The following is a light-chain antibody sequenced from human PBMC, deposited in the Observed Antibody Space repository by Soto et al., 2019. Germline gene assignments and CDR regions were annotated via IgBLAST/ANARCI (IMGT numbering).Light chain of an antibody. J-gene: IGKJ1*01. CDR1: QSVSTNY. V-gene: IGKV3-20*01. CDR2: RTS. Sequence: EIVLTQSPGTVSLSPWERATLSCRASQSVSTNYLAWYQQKPGQAPRLLIYRTSTRATGIPDRFSGGGSGTDFTLTISRLAPEDFAVYYCQQYGSSGTFGQGTKV. CDR3: QQYGSSGT.